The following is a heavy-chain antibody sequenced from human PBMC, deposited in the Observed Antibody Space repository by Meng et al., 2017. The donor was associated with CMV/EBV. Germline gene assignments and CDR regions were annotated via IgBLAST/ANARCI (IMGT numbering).Heavy chain of an antibody. Sequence: ESLKISCAVYGGSFSGYYWSWIRQPPGKGLEWIGEINHSGSTNYNPSLKSRVTISVDTSKNQFSLKLSSVTAADTAVYYCARDLVVVPAAIEGYLEYYYYYGMDVWGQGTTVTVSS. CDR2: INHSGST. D-gene: IGHD2-2*02. CDR1: GGSFSGYY. V-gene: IGHV4-34*01. J-gene: IGHJ6*02. CDR3: ARDLVVVPAAIEGYLEYYYYYGMDV.